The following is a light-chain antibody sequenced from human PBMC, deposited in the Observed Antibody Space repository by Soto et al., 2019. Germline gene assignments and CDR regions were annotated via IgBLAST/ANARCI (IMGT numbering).Light chain of an antibody. Sequence: QSALTQPPSASGSPGQSVTISCTGTSSDVGGYNYVSWYQQHPGKATKLMIYEVSKRPSGVPDRFSGSKSGNTASLTVSGLQAEDEADYYCSSYADSKPAVFVGGPKLTDL. J-gene: IGLJ2*01. V-gene: IGLV2-8*01. CDR1: SSDVGGYNY. CDR3: SSYADSKPAV. CDR2: EVS.